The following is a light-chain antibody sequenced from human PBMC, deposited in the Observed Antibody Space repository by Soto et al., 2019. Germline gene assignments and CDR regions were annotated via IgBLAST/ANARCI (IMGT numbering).Light chain of an antibody. CDR1: QSIGTW. CDR2: DAS. Sequence: DIQMTQSPSTLSASVGDRVTIACRASQSIGTWLAWYQQKPGKAPKLLIYDASSLESGVPSRFSGSGSGTEFTLTISSLQPDDSATYYCQQYNSYPWTFGQGTKLEIK. J-gene: IGKJ1*01. V-gene: IGKV1-5*01. CDR3: QQYNSYPWT.